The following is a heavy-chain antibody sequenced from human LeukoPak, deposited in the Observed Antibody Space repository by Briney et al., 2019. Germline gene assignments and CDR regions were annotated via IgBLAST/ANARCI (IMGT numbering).Heavy chain of an antibody. CDR3: ARQGLLWFGELQGFDY. J-gene: IGHJ4*02. D-gene: IGHD3-10*01. CDR1: GFTFSDYY. Sequence: GGSLRLSCAASGFTFSDYYMSWIRQAPGKGLEWVSYISSSGSTIYYADSVKGRFTISRDNAKNSLYLQMNSLRAEDTAVYYCARQGLLWFGELQGFDYWGQGTLVTVSS. V-gene: IGHV3-11*01. CDR2: ISSSGSTI.